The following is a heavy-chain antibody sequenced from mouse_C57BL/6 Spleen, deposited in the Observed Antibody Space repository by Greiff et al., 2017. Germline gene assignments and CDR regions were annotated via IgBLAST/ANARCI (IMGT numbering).Heavy chain of an antibody. CDR3: ARGSYYYGSSYNVTY. D-gene: IGHD1-1*01. V-gene: IGHV1-9*01. CDR2: ILPGSGST. Sequence: VKLMESGAELMKPGASVKLSCKATGYTFTGYWIEWVKQRPGHGLEWIGEILPGSGSTNYNEKFQGKATFTADTSSNTAYMQLSSLTTEDSAIYYCARGSYYYGSSYNVTYGGQGTTLTVSS. CDR1: GYTFTGYW. J-gene: IGHJ2*01.